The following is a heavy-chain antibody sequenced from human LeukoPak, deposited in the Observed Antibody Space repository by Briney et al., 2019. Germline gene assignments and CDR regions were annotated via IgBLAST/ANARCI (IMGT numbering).Heavy chain of an antibody. V-gene: IGHV4-34*01. CDR3: ARGIAVASAADAFDI. CDR1: GGSFSGYY. J-gene: IGHJ3*02. CDR2: INHSGST. D-gene: IGHD6-19*01. Sequence: SETLSLTCAVYGGSFSGYYWSWVRQPPGKGLEWLGEINHSGSTNYNPSLKSRVTISVDTSKNQFSLKLSSVTAADTAVYYCARGIAVASAADAFDIWGQGTMVTVSS.